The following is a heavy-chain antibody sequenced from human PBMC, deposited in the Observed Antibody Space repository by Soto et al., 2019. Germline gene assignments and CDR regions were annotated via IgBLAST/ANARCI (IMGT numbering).Heavy chain of an antibody. J-gene: IGHJ6*02. CDR1: GYTFTGYY. CDR2: INPNSGGT. V-gene: IGHV1-2*02. D-gene: IGHD3-10*01. Sequence: QVQLVQSGAEVKKPGASVKVSCKASGYTFTGYYMHWVRQAPGQGLEWMGWINPNSGGTNYAQKFQGRVTMTRDTSISTAYMELSRLRSDDTAVYYCARDRIGGSGSYYNFPYYYYYGMDVWGQGTTVTISS. CDR3: ARDRIGGSGSYYNFPYYYYYGMDV.